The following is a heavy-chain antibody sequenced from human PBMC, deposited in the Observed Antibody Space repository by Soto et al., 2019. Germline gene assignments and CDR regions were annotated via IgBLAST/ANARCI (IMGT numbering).Heavy chain of an antibody. CDR1: GFTFSSYG. Sequence: GGSLRLSCAASGFTFSSYGMHWVRQAPGKGLEWVAVISYDGSNKYYADSVKGRSTISRDNSKNTLYLQMNSLRAEDTAVYYYAKEGSGFFAYWGQGTLVTVSS. CDR2: ISYDGSNK. D-gene: IGHD5-12*01. CDR3: AKEGSGFFAY. J-gene: IGHJ4*02. V-gene: IGHV3-30*18.